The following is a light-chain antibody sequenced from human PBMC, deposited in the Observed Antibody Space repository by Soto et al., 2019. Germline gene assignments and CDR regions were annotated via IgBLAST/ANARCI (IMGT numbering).Light chain of an antibody. V-gene: IGKV1-8*01. CDR1: QGISSY. Sequence: TQSPSTLSFSPCESATLSCMASQGISSYLAWYQQKPGKAPKLLIYAASTLQSGVPSRFSGSGSGTDFTLTISCLQSEDFATYYGQQYYSYPRTFGQGTKVDIK. J-gene: IGKJ1*01. CDR3: QQYYSYPRT. CDR2: AAS.